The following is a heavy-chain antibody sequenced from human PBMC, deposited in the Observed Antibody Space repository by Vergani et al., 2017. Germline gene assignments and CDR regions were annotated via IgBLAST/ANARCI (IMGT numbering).Heavy chain of an antibody. V-gene: IGHV4-59*01. CDR3: ARVRQYDFWSGYQYYYYMDV. J-gene: IGHJ6*03. Sequence: QVQLQESGPGLVKPSETLSLTCTVSGGSISSYYWSWIRQPPGKGLEWIGYIYYSGSTNYNPSLKSRVTISVVTSKNQFSLKLSSVTAADTAVYYCARVRQYDFWSGYQYYYYMDVWGKGTTVTVSS. D-gene: IGHD3-3*01. CDR1: GGSISSYY. CDR2: IYYSGST.